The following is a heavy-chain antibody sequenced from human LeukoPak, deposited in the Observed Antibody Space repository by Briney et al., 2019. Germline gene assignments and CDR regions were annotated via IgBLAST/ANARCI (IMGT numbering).Heavy chain of an antibody. V-gene: IGHV4-4*02. CDR2: IYHSGST. Sequence: PSETLSLTCAVSGGSISSSNWWSWVRQPPGKGLEWIGEIYHSGSTNYNPSLKSRVTISVDKSKNQFSLKLSSVTAADTAVYYCAREDYVWGSYRYIAFDIWGQGTMVTVSS. CDR3: AREDYVWGSYRYIAFDI. J-gene: IGHJ3*02. CDR1: GGSISSSNW. D-gene: IGHD3-16*02.